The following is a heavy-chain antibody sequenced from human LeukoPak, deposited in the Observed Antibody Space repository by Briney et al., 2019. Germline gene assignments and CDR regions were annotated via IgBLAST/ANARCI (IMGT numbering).Heavy chain of an antibody. CDR2: IKVDGSEK. J-gene: IGHJ6*03. V-gene: IGHV3-7*01. D-gene: IGHD3/OR15-3a*01. Sequence: GGSLRLSCAASGFTFSRDSMNWVRQAPGKGLEWVANIKVDGSEKYYVDAVKGRFTISRDNAKDSLYLQMNGLRAEDTAIYYCARAQWTAFDYYYYMDVWGKGTTVTVSS. CDR3: ARAQWTAFDYYYYMDV. CDR1: GFTFSRDS.